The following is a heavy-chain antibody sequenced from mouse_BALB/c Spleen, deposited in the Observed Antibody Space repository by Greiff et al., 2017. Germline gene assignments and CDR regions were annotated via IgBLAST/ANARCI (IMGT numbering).Heavy chain of an antibody. CDR2: IDPANGNT. D-gene: IGHD5-5*01. CDR1: GFNIKDTY. CDR3: ARDYVRRSAMDY. V-gene: IGHV14-3*02. J-gene: IGHJ4*01. Sequence: VQLQQSGAELVKPGASVKLSCTASGFNIKDTYMHWVKQRPEQGLEWIGRIDPANGNTKYDPKFQGKATITADTSSNTAYLQLSSLTSEDTAVYYCARDYVRRSAMDYWGQGTSVTVSS.